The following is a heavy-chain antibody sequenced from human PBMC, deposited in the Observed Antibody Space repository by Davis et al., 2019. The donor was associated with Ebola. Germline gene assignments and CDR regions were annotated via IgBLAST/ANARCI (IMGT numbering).Heavy chain of an antibody. Sequence: LSLTCAASGFTVSSNYMSWVRQAPGMGLEWVSVIYSGGSTYYADSVKGRFTISRDNSKNTLYLQMNSLRAEDTAVYHCARGGSYYDYYYNGMDVWGQGTTVTVSS. CDR3: ARGGSYYDYYYNGMDV. CDR2: IYSGGST. CDR1: GFTVSSNY. J-gene: IGHJ6*02. D-gene: IGHD1-26*01. V-gene: IGHV3-66*01.